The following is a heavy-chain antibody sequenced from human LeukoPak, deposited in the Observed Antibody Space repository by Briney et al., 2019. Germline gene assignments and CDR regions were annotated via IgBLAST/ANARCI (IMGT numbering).Heavy chain of an antibody. Sequence: PGGSLRLSCAASGFTFSSYSMNWVRQAPGKGLEWVSAISGSGGSTYYADSVKGRFTISRDNSKNTLYLQMNSLRAEDTAVYYCARDRGSTEFDYWGQGTLVTVSS. V-gene: IGHV3-23*01. D-gene: IGHD1-26*01. CDR1: GFTFSSYS. J-gene: IGHJ4*02. CDR3: ARDRGSTEFDY. CDR2: ISGSGGST.